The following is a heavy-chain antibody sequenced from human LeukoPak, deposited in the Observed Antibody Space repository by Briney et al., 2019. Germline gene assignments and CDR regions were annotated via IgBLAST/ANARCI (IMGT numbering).Heavy chain of an antibody. Sequence: ASVKVSCKASGYTFTGYYMHWVRQATGQGLEWMGWMNPNSGNTGYAQKFQGRVTMTRNTSISTAYMELSSLRSEDTAVYYCARERSSSWDYWGQGTLVTVSS. D-gene: IGHD6-13*01. CDR1: GYTFTGYY. CDR3: ARERSSSWDY. CDR2: MNPNSGNT. V-gene: IGHV1-8*02. J-gene: IGHJ4*02.